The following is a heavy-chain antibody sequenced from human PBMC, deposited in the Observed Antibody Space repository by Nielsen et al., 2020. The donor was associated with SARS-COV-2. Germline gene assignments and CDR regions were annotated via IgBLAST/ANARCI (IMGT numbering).Heavy chain of an antibody. J-gene: IGHJ4*02. CDR2: IRSYANEYAT. D-gene: IGHD4-23*01. Sequence: GESLKISCAASGFTFDDYAMHWVRQASGKGLEWVGRIRSYANEYATAYAASVKGRFTITRDDSKNTAYLQMNSLKTEDTAVYYCSSPTVAYWGQGTLVTVSS. CDR1: GFTFDDYA. V-gene: IGHV3-73*01. CDR3: SSPTVAY.